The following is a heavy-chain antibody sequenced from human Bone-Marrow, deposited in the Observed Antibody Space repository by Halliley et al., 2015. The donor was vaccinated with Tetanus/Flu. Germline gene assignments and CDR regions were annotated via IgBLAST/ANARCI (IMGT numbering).Heavy chain of an antibody. CDR3: ARLQGGEAAPNFYGMDV. J-gene: IGHJ6*02. Sequence: MIFPDDSAPKYAPSFQGQVTISADKSISTAYLQWSSLRASDTAMYYCARLQGGEAAPNFYGMDVWGQGTTVSVSS. CDR2: IFPDDSAP. D-gene: IGHD2-15*01. V-gene: IGHV5-51*01.